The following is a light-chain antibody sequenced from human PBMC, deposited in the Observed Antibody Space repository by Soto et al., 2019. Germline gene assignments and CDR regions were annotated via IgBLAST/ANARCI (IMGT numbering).Light chain of an antibody. J-gene: IGLJ1*01. V-gene: IGLV1-44*01. Sequence: HSVLTQPHSASGIPGQGVSISCSGSSSNIGTSSVHWFQQLPGTAPKLLISTTNQRPSGVPERFSGSKSGTSASLAISGLQSEDEADYYCAAWDDSLNGHVFGTGTKVTVL. CDR3: AAWDDSLNGHV. CDR2: TTN. CDR1: SSNIGTSS.